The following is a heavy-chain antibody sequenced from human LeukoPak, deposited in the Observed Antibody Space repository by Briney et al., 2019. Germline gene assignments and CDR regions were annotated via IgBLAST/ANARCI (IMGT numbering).Heavy chain of an antibody. V-gene: IGHV1-46*01. CDR3: ARFINSWFDP. CDR2: INPSGGST. D-gene: IGHD3-16*02. CDR1: AYTFTNYN. Sequence: GASVKVSCKASAYTFTNYNIHWVRQAPGQGLEWMGVINPSGGSTSYTQKFQGRVTMTRDTSTSTVYMELSSLRSGDTAVYYCARFINSWFDPWGQGTLVTVSS. J-gene: IGHJ5*02.